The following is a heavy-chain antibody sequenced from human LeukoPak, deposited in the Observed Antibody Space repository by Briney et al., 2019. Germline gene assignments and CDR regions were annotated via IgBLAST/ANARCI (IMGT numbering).Heavy chain of an antibody. CDR2: ISGSGGST. D-gene: IGHD6-13*01. V-gene: IGHV3-23*01. CDR3: AKADSLIEAAGLFDY. J-gene: IGHJ4*02. Sequence: GGSLRLSCAASGFTFSSYAMSWVRQAPGKGLEWVSAISGSGGSTCYADSVKGRFTISRDNSKNTLYLQMNSLRAEDTAVYYCAKADSLIEAAGLFDYWGQGTLVTVSS. CDR1: GFTFSSYA.